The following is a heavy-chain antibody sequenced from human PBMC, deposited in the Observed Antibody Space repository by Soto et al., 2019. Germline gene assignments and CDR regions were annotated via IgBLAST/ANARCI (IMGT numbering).Heavy chain of an antibody. CDR3: ARRPLGKDCSGGSCYSSPFDY. Sequence: GGSLRLSCAASGFTFSSYWMSWVRQAPGKGLEWVANIKQDGSEKYYVDSVKGRFTISRDNAKNSLYLQMNSLRAEDTAVYYCARRPLGKDCSGGSCYSSPFDYWGQGTLVTVSS. CDR1: GFTFSSYW. D-gene: IGHD2-15*01. CDR2: IKQDGSEK. J-gene: IGHJ4*02. V-gene: IGHV3-7*01.